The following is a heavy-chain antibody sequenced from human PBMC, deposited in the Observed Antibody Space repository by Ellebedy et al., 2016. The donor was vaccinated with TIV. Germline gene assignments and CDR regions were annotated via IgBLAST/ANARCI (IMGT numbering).Heavy chain of an antibody. CDR3: ARGPDIVGLPAPAGGNYFDP. Sequence: SETLSLTXTVSGGSLTSGNYYWSWIRQLPGKGLEWIGYIYYSGYTYYNPSLKSRLLISADTSKNLFSHHLSFVTAADTAVYYCARGPDIVGLPAPAGGNYFDPWGQGTLVTVSS. CDR2: IYYSGYT. CDR1: GGSLTSGNYY. J-gene: IGHJ5*02. D-gene: IGHD2-2*01. V-gene: IGHV4-31*03.